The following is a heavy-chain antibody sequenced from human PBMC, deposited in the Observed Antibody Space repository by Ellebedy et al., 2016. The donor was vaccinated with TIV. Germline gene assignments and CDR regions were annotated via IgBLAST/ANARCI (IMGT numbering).Heavy chain of an antibody. CDR2: IYYSGST. CDR3: ARRGGYGVGDY. Sequence: MPSETLSLTCTVSGDSISSSSYYWGWLRQPPGKGLEWIGSIYYSGSTYYNPSLKSRGTISVDTSKTQFSLKLSSVTAADTAVYYCARRGGYGVGDYWGQGTLVTVFS. D-gene: IGHD3-10*01. CDR1: GDSISSSSYY. V-gene: IGHV4-39*01. J-gene: IGHJ4*02.